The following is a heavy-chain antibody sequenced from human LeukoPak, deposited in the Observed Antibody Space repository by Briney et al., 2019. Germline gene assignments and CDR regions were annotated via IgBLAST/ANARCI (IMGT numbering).Heavy chain of an antibody. CDR1: GGSISSGGYY. CDR3: AREREGYGLYYVDY. Sequence: SSETLSLTCTVSGGSISSGGYYWSWIRQHPGKGLEWIGYIYYSGSTYYNPSLKSRVTISVDTSKNQFSLKLSSVTAADTAVYYCAREREGYGLYYVDYWGQGTLVTVSS. D-gene: IGHD6-13*01. V-gene: IGHV4-31*03. CDR2: IYYSGST. J-gene: IGHJ4*02.